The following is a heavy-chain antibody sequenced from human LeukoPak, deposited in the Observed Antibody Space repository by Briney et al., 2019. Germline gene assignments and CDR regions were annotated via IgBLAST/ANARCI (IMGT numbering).Heavy chain of an antibody. CDR1: GGSISSYY. CDR2: THYSGT. V-gene: IGHV4-59*12. D-gene: IGHD5-12*01. CDR3: ARGGIVATLDY. Sequence: PSETLSPTCTVSGGSISSYYWSWIRQPPGKGLEWIGYTHYSGTNYNPSLKSRVTISADTSKNQFSLKLSSVTAADTAVYYCARGGIVATLDYWGQGTLVTVSS. J-gene: IGHJ4*02.